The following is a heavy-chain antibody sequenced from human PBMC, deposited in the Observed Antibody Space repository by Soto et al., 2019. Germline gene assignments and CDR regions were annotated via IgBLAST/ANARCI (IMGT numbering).Heavy chain of an antibody. J-gene: IGHJ4*02. D-gene: IGHD6-13*01. Sequence: TSETLSLTCTVSGDSISGYYWSWIRQPAGKGMEWIGRIHTTDGTNYNPSLKSRVTMSIDTSNNQFSLKLSSLTAADTAVYYCARALSSAAGLYFDFWGQGTLVTVSS. CDR2: IHTTDGT. V-gene: IGHV4-4*07. CDR1: GDSISGYY. CDR3: ARALSSAAGLYFDF.